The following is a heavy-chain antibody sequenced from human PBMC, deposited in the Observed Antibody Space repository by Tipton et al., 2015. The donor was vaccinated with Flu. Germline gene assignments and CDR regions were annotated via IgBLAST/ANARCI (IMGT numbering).Heavy chain of an antibody. CDR2: IYYSGST. CDR1: GGSISSYY. D-gene: IGHD2-21*02. CDR3: VRDPGGDGAPENDAAFDI. Sequence: TLSLTCTVSGGSISSYYWSWIRQPPGKGLEWIGYIYYSGSTNYNPSLKSRVTISVDTSKNQFSLKLSSVTAADTAVYYCVRDPGGDGAPENDAAFDIWGQGTMVTVSS. J-gene: IGHJ3*02. V-gene: IGHV4-59*01.